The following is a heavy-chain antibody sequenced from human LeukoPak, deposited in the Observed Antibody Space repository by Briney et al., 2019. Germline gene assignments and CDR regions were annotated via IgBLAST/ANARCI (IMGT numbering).Heavy chain of an antibody. V-gene: IGHV1-2*02. Sequence: ASVKVSCKASGYTFTGYYMHWVRQAPGQGLEWMGWINPNSGGTNYAQKFQGRVTMTRDTSISTAYMELSRLRSDDTAVYYCARGSVWVSGTNWFDPWGQGTLVTVSS. CDR2: INPNSGGT. D-gene: IGHD6-19*01. CDR3: ARGSVWVSGTNWFDP. J-gene: IGHJ5*02. CDR1: GYTFTGYY.